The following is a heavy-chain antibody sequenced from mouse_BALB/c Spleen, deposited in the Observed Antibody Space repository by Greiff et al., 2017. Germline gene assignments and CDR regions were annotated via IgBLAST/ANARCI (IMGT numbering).Heavy chain of an antibody. V-gene: IGHV1S81*02. CDR3: ARAYYGSWFAY. Sequence: QVQLKQPGAELVKPGASVKLSCKASGYTFTSYWMHWVKQRPGQGLEWIGEINPSIGRTNYNEKFKSKATLTVDKSSSTAYMQLSSLTSEDSAVYYCARAYYGSWFAYWGQGTLVTVSA. J-gene: IGHJ3*01. CDR1: GYTFTSYW. CDR2: INPSIGRT. D-gene: IGHD2-9*01.